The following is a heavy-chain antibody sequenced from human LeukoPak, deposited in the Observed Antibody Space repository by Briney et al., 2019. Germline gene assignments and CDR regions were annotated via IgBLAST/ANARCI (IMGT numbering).Heavy chain of an antibody. CDR2: IYESGST. J-gene: IGHJ4*02. V-gene: IGHV4-38-2*01. D-gene: IGHD3-9*01. CDR1: GYSISSGYY. CDR3: PRQSSELRYFDWLPLPFDY. Sequence: PSETLSLTCAVSGYSISSGYYGGWIRQPPGGGRGWSGSIYESGSTYYNPSLKSRVTISVDTSKTQFSLKLSSVTAADTAVYYCPRQSSELRYFDWLPLPFDYWGQGTLVTVSS.